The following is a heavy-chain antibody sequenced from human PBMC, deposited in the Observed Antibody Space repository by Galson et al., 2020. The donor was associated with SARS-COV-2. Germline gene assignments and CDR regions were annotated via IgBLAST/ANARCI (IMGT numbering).Heavy chain of an antibody. Sequence: GESLKISCAASGSKSKTYAMAWARQPPGALLAWLSTTCQAGACTYYSDSEKRRFTISRDNSKNILFLQMNSLRVEDTAKYYCAKEGGTGWATDFFPHWGQGALVTVSS. CDR2: TCQAGACT. V-gene: IGHV3-23*01. D-gene: IGHD6-19*01. J-gene: IGHJ1*01. CDR3: AKEGGTGWATDFFPH. CDR1: GSKSKTYA.